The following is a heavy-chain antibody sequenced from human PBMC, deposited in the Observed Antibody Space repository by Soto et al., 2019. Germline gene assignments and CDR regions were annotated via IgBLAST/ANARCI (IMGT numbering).Heavy chain of an antibody. J-gene: IGHJ6*02. V-gene: IGHV6-1*01. CDR2: TYYRSKWYN. CDR1: GDSVSSNSAA. CDR3: ARDQCSGGSCYEATYYGMDV. Sequence: SQTLSLTCVISGDSVSSNSAAWNWIRQSPSRGLEWLGRTYYRSKWYNDYAVSVKSRITINPDTSKNQFSLQLNSVTPEDTAVYYCARDQCSGGSCYEATYYGMDVWGQGTTVTVSS. D-gene: IGHD2-15*01.